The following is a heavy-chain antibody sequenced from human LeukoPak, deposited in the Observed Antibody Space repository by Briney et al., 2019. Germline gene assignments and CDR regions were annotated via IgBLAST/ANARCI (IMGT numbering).Heavy chain of an antibody. CDR3: ARAPSYSNYFDY. V-gene: IGHV4-30-2*01. CDR2: IYHSGST. Sequence: SETLSLTCAVSGGSISSGGYSWSWIRQPPGKGLEWIGYIYHSGSTYYNPSLKSRVTISVDGSKNQFSLKLSSVTAADTAVYYCARAPSYSNYFDYWGQGTLVTVSS. D-gene: IGHD4-4*01. J-gene: IGHJ4*02. CDR1: GGSISSGGYS.